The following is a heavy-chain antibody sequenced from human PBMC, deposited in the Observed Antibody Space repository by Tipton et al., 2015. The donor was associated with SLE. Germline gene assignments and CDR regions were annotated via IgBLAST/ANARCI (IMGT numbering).Heavy chain of an antibody. V-gene: IGHV4-39*07. CDR3: VRDDGAGPYYYGMDV. CDR2: IYHSGST. Sequence: TLSLTCTVSGGSISSSSYYWGWIRQPPGKGLEWIGGIYHSGSTYYNPSLKSRVTILIDTSKNQFSLKLSSVTAADTAVYYCVRDDGAGPYYYGMDVWGQGTTVTVSS. CDR1: GGSISSSSYY. J-gene: IGHJ6*02. D-gene: IGHD1-26*01.